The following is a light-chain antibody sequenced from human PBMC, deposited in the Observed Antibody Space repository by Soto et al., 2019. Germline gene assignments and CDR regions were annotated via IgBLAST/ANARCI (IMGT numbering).Light chain of an antibody. CDR2: EVS. V-gene: IGLV2-23*02. J-gene: IGLJ1*01. CDR3: CSYAGSSTYV. Sequence: QSALTQPASVSGSRGQSITISFTGTNSDGGSYNLVSWYQQHPGKAPKLLIYEVSKRPSGVSNRFSGSKSGNTASLTFSGLQAEDESDYYCCSYAGSSTYVFGTGTKVTVL. CDR1: NSDGGSYNL.